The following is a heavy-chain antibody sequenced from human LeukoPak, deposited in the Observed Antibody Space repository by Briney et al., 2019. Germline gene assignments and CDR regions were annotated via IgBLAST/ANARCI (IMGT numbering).Heavy chain of an antibody. CDR1: GYRVTSNW. V-gene: IGHV5-51*01. D-gene: IGHD4-17*01. J-gene: IGHJ4*02. Sequence: GESMKISCKASGYRVTSNWIGWVRQMPGKGLEWMGIIYPADSDTRYSPSFQGQVTMSADKSNSTAYLQWSSLKASDTAIYYCARLGGWDYGDSLDYWGQGTLVTVSS. CDR3: ARLGGWDYGDSLDY. CDR2: IYPADSDT.